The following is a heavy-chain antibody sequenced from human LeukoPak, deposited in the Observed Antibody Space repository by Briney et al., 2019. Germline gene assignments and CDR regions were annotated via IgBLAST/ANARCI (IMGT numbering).Heavy chain of an antibody. V-gene: IGHV1-69*05. CDR2: IIPIFGTA. J-gene: IGHJ6*03. CDR1: GGTFSSYA. D-gene: IGHD3-22*01. CDR3: ARVRDSSGYYTYYYMDV. Sequence: SVKVSCKASGGTFSSYAISWVRQAPGQGLEWMGGIIPIFGTANYAQKFQGRVTITTDESTSTAYMELSSLRSEDTAVYYCARVRDSSGYYTYYYMDVWRKGTTVTVSS.